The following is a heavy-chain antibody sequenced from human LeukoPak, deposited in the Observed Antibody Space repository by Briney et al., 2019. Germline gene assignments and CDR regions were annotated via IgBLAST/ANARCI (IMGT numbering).Heavy chain of an antibody. CDR2: INPNSGGT. D-gene: IGHD3-10*01. Sequence: ASVKVSCKASGYTFTGYYMHWVRQAPGQGLEWMGRINPNSGGTNYAQKLQGRVTMTTDTSTSTAYMELRSLRSDDTAVYYCASLLWFGESSPFDPWGQGTLVTVSS. J-gene: IGHJ5*02. CDR3: ASLLWFGESSPFDP. CDR1: GYTFTGYY. V-gene: IGHV1-2*06.